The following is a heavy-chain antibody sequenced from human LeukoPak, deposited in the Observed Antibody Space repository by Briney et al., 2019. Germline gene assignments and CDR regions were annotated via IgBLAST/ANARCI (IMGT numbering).Heavy chain of an antibody. V-gene: IGHV1-24*01. Sequence: ASVKVSCKVSGYTLTELSMHWVRQAPGKGLEWMGGFDPEDGETIYAQKFRGRVTMTEDTSTDTAYMELSSLRSEDTAVYYCAAVGPWFGAFDYWGQGTLVTVSS. J-gene: IGHJ4*02. CDR2: FDPEDGET. CDR1: GYTLTELS. CDR3: AAVGPWFGAFDY. D-gene: IGHD3-10*01.